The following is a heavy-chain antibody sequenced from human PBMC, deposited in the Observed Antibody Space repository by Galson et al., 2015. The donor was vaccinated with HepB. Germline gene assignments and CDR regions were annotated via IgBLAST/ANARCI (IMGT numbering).Heavy chain of an antibody. Sequence: SVKVSCKASGYTFTGYYMHWVRQAPGQGLEWMGRINPNSGGTNYAQKFQGRVTMTRDTSISTAYMELSRLRSDDTAVYYCARSKAYYYDSSGYYRVWYFDLWGRGTLVTVSS. D-gene: IGHD3-22*01. CDR3: ARSKAYYYDSSGYYRVWYFDL. J-gene: IGHJ2*01. V-gene: IGHV1-2*06. CDR2: INPNSGGT. CDR1: GYTFTGYY.